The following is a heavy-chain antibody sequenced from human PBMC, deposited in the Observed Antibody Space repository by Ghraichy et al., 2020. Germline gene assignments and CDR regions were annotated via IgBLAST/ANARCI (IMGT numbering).Heavy chain of an antibody. CDR1: GGSFSGYY. V-gene: IGHV4-34*01. Sequence: SETLSLTCAVYGGSFSGYYWSWIRQPPGKGLEWIGEINHSGSTNYNPSLKSRVTISVDTSKNQFSLKLSSVTAADTAVYYCASAVVTARGQMGDWGQGTLVTVSS. D-gene: IGHD2-21*02. CDR2: INHSGST. J-gene: IGHJ4*02. CDR3: ASAVVTARGQMGD.